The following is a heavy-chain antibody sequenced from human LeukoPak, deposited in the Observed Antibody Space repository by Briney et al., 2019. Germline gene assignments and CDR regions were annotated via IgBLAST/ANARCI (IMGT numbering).Heavy chain of an antibody. CDR2: IYYSGST. D-gene: IGHD2-2*01. CDR1: GGSISSGDYY. J-gene: IGHJ5*02. CDR3: AREYQLPYNWFDP. V-gene: IGHV4-30-4*08. Sequence: SQTLSLTCSVSGGSISSGDYYWSWIRQPPGKGLEWIGYIYYSGSTYYNPSLKSRFTISVDTSKNQFSLKLSSVTAADTAVYYCAREYQLPYNWFDPWGQETLVTVSS.